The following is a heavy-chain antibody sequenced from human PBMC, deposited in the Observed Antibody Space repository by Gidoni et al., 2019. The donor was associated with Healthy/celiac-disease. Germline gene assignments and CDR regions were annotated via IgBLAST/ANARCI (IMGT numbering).Heavy chain of an antibody. CDR2: RGYDGSNK. V-gene: IGHV3-33*01. CDR1: GFTFSRYG. Sequence: QVQLVESGGGVVQPGRSLRLSCSATGFTFSRYGMHWVRQAPGKGLEWVAVRGYDGSNKDYADSVKGRFTIARDNSKNTLYLQMNSLRAEDTAVYYCARGACSSTSCEPFDYWGQGTLVTVSS. J-gene: IGHJ4*02. D-gene: IGHD2-2*01. CDR3: ARGACSSTSCEPFDY.